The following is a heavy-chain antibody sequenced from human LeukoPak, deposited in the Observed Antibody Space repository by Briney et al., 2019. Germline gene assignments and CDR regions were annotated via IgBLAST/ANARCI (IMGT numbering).Heavy chain of an antibody. CDR1: GFTFSSYS. Sequence: GGSLRLSCAASGFTFSSYSMNWVRQAPGKGLEWVSSISSSSSYIYYADSVKGRFTISRDNAKNPLYLQMNSLRAEDTAVYYCARDPWARAAGGNYDYWGQGTLVTVSS. CDR3: ARDPWARAAGGNYDY. J-gene: IGHJ4*02. D-gene: IGHD2-8*02. V-gene: IGHV3-21*01. CDR2: ISSSSSYI.